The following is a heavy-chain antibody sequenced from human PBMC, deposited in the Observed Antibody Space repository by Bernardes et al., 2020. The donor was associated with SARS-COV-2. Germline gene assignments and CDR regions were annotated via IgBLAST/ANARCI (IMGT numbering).Heavy chain of an antibody. D-gene: IGHD3-10*01. CDR3: VKDRKVQGLIMADNWFDP. J-gene: IGHJ5*02. CDR2: ISGSGGGT. V-gene: IGHV3-23*01. Sequence: GGSLRLSCAASGFTFSNYAMSWVRQAPGKGLEWVSGISGSGGGTEYADSVKGRFTISRENSKNTLHLQMNSLRTEDTAVYYCVKDRKVQGLIMADNWFDPWGQGTLVTVSS. CDR1: GFTFSNYA.